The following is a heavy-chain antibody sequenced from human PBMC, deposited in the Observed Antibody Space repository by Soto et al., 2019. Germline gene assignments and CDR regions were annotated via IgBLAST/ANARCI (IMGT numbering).Heavy chain of an antibody. J-gene: IGHJ5*02. V-gene: IGHV1-69*12. CDR1: GGTFSSYA. CDR2: IIPIFGTA. D-gene: IGHD2-15*01. Sequence: QVQLVQSGAEVKKPGSSVKVSCKASGGTFSSYAISWVRQAPGQGLEWMGGIIPIFGTANYAQKFQGRVTITDDESTSTAYMELSSLRSEDTAVYYCARSGCSGGSCYPVDPNWFDPWGQGTLVTVSS. CDR3: ARSGCSGGSCYPVDPNWFDP.